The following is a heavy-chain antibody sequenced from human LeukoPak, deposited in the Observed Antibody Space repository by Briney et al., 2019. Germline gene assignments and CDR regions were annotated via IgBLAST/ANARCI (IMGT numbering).Heavy chain of an antibody. D-gene: IGHD7-27*01. CDR3: ARVGSRSNWGGWFGP. CDR2: IYTGGST. V-gene: IGHV4-4*07. Sequence: SETLSLTCTVSGGSISSYYWSWIRQPAGKGLEWIGRIYTGGSTNYNPSLKSRVTMSVDTSKNQFSLKLSSVTAADTAVYYCARVGSRSNWGGWFGPWGQGTLVIVSS. J-gene: IGHJ5*02. CDR1: GGSISSYY.